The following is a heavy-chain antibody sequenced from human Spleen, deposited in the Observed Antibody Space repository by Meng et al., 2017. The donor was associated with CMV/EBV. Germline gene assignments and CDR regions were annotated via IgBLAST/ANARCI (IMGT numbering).Heavy chain of an antibody. D-gene: IGHD1-26*01. Sequence: VSGGSISSASCCWGWIRQPPGKGLEWIGSIYYGGSTYYSPSLKSRVTISVDTSRNQFSLKLSSVTAADTAVYYCARMSGSYHSTLNYWGQGTLVTVSS. CDR2: IYYGGST. V-gene: IGHV4-39*07. CDR3: ARMSGSYHSTLNY. J-gene: IGHJ4*02. CDR1: GGSISSASCC.